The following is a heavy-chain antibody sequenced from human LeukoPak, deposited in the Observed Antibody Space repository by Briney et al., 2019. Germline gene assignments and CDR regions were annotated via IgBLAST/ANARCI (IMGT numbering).Heavy chain of an antibody. Sequence: ASVKVSCKASGYTFTSYGISWVRQAPGQGLEWMGWISAYNGNTNYAQKLQGRVTMTTDTSTSTAYMELRSLRSDDTAVYYCARGLASGPKAEYTSVGWFDPWGQGTLVTVSS. CDR2: ISAYNGNT. CDR1: GYTFTSYG. V-gene: IGHV1-18*04. D-gene: IGHD3-22*01. CDR3: ARGLASGPKAEYTSVGWFDP. J-gene: IGHJ5*02.